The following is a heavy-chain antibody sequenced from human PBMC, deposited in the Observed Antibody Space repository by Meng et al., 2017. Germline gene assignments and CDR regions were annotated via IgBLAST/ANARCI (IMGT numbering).Heavy chain of an antibody. CDR2: IYHSGST. Sequence: ESLKISCTVSGYSISCGYYWGWIRQPPGKGLEWIGSIYHSGSTYYNPSLKSRVTISVDTSKNQFSLKLSSVTAADTAVYYCAREQYYYDSSGYYYRYYFDYWGQGTLVTVSS. CDR3: AREQYYYDSSGYYYRYYFDY. J-gene: IGHJ4*02. V-gene: IGHV4-38-2*02. D-gene: IGHD3-22*01. CDR1: GYSISCGYY.